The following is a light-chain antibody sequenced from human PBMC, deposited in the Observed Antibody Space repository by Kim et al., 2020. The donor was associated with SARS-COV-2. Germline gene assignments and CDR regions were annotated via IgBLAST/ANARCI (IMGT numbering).Light chain of an antibody. CDR1: SSDVGGYKY. CDR2: DVS. Sequence: QSALTQPRSVSGSPGQSVAISCTGTSSDVGGYKYVSWYQQHPGKAPKLIIYDVSERPSGVPDRFSGSKSGNTASLTISGLQAEDEADYYCCSYAGSNTGVFGGGTQLTVL. V-gene: IGLV2-11*01. CDR3: CSYAGSNTGV. J-gene: IGLJ3*02.